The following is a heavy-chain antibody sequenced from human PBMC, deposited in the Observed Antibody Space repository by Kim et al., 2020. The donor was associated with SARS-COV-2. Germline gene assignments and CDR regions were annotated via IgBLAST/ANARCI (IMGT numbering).Heavy chain of an antibody. CDR2: IYSGGSST. J-gene: IGHJ4*02. CDR3: AKEGSGLGY. D-gene: IGHD6-19*01. CDR1: GFTFSSYA. Sequence: GGSLRLSCAASGFTFSSYAMSWVRQAPGKGLEWVSVIYSGGSSTYYADSVKGRFTISRDNSKNTLYLQMNSLRDEDTAVYYCAKEGSGLGYWGQGTLVTVSS. V-gene: IGHV3-23*03.